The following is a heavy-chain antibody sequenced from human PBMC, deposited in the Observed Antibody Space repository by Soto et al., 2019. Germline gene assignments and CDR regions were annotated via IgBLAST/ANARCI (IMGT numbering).Heavy chain of an antibody. J-gene: IGHJ6*04. CDR3: ARELSFSYYGMDV. D-gene: IGHD3-10*01. V-gene: IGHV4-59*01. CDR1: GGSISSYY. Sequence: PSETLSLTCTVSGGSISSYYWSWIRQPPGKGLEWIGYIYYSGSTNYNPSLKSRVTISVDTSKNQFSLKLSSVTAADTAVYYCARELSFSYYGMDVWGKGTTVTVSS. CDR2: IYYSGST.